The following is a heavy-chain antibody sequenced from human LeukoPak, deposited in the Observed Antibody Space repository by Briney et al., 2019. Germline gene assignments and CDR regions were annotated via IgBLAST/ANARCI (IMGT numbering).Heavy chain of an antibody. D-gene: IGHD2-2*01. CDR3: ARYYCIVTSCYGRYFDS. V-gene: IGHV3-11*04. CDR2: ISSSGRTI. Sequence: GGSLRLSCVASGFTFSDYYMSWLRQAPGKGLEWASYISSSGRTIYDADAVKCRYTISRDNAKNSLYLQMNSLKAEERAVYYCARYYCIVTSCYGRYFDSWGQGILVTVSS. CDR1: GFTFSDYY. J-gene: IGHJ4*02.